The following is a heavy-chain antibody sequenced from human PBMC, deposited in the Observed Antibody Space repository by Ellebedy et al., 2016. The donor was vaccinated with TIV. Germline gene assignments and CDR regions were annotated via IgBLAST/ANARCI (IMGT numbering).Heavy chain of an antibody. Sequence: GGPLRLSXVAPGFTLSTYWMTWVRQAPGKGLEWVANIKQDGSEKYYVDSVKGRFTISRDNANNSLYLQMNSLRAEDTAVYYCARFRWGVIIRWALDYWGQGTLVTVSS. CDR1: GFTLSTYW. J-gene: IGHJ4*02. V-gene: IGHV3-7*04. CDR3: ARFRWGVIIRWALDY. CDR2: IKQDGSEK. D-gene: IGHD3-10*01.